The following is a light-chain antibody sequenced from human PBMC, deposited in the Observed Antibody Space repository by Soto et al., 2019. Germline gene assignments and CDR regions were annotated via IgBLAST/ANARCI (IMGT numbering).Light chain of an antibody. CDR2: DAS. J-gene: IGKJ1*01. CDR1: QSVSTY. Sequence: TLSCRASQSVSTYLAWYQQKPGQTPRLLIYDASTRATGIPARFSGSGSGTEFTLTISSLQSEDFAVYYCQQYHNWWTFGQGTKVDIK. CDR3: QQYHNWWT. V-gene: IGKV3-15*01.